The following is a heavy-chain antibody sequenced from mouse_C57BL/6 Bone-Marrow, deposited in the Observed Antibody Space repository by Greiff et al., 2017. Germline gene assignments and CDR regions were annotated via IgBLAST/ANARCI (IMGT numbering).Heavy chain of an antibody. Sequence: VQLQQSGAELARPGASVKLSCKASGYTFTSYGISWVKQRTGQGLEWIGEIYPRSGNTYYNEKFKGKATLTADKSSSTAYMELRSLTSEDSAVYFCARSEDDYGSYAMDYWGQGTSVTVSS. V-gene: IGHV1-81*01. J-gene: IGHJ4*01. CDR2: IYPRSGNT. D-gene: IGHD2-4*01. CDR3: ARSEDDYGSYAMDY. CDR1: GYTFTSYG.